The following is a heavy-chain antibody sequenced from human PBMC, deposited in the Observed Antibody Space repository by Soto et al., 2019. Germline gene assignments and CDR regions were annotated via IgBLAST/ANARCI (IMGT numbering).Heavy chain of an antibody. D-gene: IGHD3-10*01. V-gene: IGHV1-18*01. CDR1: GYTFTSYG. CDR2: ISAYNGNT. Sequence: ASVKVSCKASGYTFTSYGISWARQAPGQGLEWMGWISAYNGNTNYAQKHQGRVTMTTDTSTSTAYMELRSLRSDDTAVYYCARWITMVRGVPSNWFDPWGQGTLVTVSS. CDR3: ARWITMVRGVPSNWFDP. J-gene: IGHJ5*02.